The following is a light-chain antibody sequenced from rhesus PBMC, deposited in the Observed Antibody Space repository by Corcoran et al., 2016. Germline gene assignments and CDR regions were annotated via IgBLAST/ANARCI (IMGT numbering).Light chain of an antibody. J-gene: IGLJ1*01. V-gene: IGLV1-72*02. CDR2: SND. Sequence: QSVVTQPPSVSGAPGQSVTISCFGSTSNIGSNYVYWYQQLSGQAPRLLIHSNDQRPSGVPDRFSASKSGTSASLAISGLQSVDEADYFCGAWDDSLNGFYIFGAGTRLTVL. CDR1: TSNIGSNY. CDR3: GAWDDSLNGFYI.